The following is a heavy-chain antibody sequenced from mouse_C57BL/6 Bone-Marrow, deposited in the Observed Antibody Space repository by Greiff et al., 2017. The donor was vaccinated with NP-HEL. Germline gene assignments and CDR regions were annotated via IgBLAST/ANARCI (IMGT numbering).Heavy chain of an antibody. CDR3: ARRYGSSLYAMDY. J-gene: IGHJ4*01. Sequence: EVKLMESGPELVKPGDSVKISCKASGYSFTGYFMNWVMQSHGKSLEWIGRINPYNGDTFYNQKFKGKATLTVDKSSSTAHMELRSLTSEDSAVYYCARRYGSSLYAMDYWGQGTSVTVSS. CDR2: INPYNGDT. V-gene: IGHV1-20*01. CDR1: GYSFTGYF. D-gene: IGHD1-1*01.